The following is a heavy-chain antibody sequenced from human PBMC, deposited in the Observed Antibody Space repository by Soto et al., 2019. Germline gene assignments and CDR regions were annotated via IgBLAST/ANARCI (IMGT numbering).Heavy chain of an antibody. V-gene: IGHV5-10-1*01. CDR3: ARLSADSSSWYWSLDY. CDR1: GYSFTSYW. J-gene: IGHJ4*02. CDR2: IDPSDSYT. D-gene: IGHD6-13*01. Sequence: PGESLKISCKGSGYSFTSYWISWVHQMPGKGLEWMGRIDPSDSYTNYSPSFQGHVTISADKSISTAYLQWSSLKASDTAMYYCARLSADSSSWYWSLDYWGQGTLVTVSS.